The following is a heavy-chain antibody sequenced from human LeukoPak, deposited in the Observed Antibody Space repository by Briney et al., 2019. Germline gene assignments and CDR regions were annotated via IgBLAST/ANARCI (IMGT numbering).Heavy chain of an antibody. CDR2: ISSSSSYI. V-gene: IGHV3-21*01. Sequence: GGSLRLSCAASGFTFSSYSMNWVRRAPGKGLEWVSSISSSSSYIYYADSVKGRFTISRDNAKNSLYLQMNSLRAEDTAVYYCARATGGKMEDAFDIWGQGTMVTVSS. CDR3: ARATGGKMEDAFDI. CDR1: GFTFSSYS. J-gene: IGHJ3*02. D-gene: IGHD2-15*01.